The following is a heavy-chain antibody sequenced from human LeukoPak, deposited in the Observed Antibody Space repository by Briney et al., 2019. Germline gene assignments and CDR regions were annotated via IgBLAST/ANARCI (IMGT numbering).Heavy chain of an antibody. CDR3: ATIAASDAEYFQH. D-gene: IGHD6-6*01. CDR2: INPSSGST. Sequence: GASVKVSCKAFGHTFTSYGISWVRQAPGQGLERMGIINPSSGSTSYAQKFQGRVTMTRDTSTSTVYMDVSSLRSDDTAVYYCATIAASDAEYFQHWGQGTLVTVSS. J-gene: IGHJ1*01. CDR1: GHTFTSYG. V-gene: IGHV1-46*01.